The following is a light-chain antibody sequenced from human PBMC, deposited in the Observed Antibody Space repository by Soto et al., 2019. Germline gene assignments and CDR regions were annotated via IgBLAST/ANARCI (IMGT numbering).Light chain of an antibody. CDR1: QSVSSN. CDR3: QQYYSTTWT. J-gene: IGKJ1*01. Sequence: EIVMTQSPATLSVSPGERATLSCRASQSVSSNLAWYQQKPGQAPRLLIYGASTRATGIPARFSGSGSGTEFTLTISSLQSEDFAAYYCQQYYSTTWTFGQGTKVDNK. CDR2: GAS. V-gene: IGKV3-15*01.